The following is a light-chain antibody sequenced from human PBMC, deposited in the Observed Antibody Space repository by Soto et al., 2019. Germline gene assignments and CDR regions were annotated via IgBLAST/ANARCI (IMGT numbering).Light chain of an antibody. J-gene: IGKJ1*01. CDR1: QDISNY. V-gene: IGKV1-27*01. Sequence: DLPMTQSTSSLSASVGNRVTITRRASQDISNYLAWNQQKPEKVPQLLIYAASTLQSGVPSRFSGSGSGTDITLTISSLEPEDVATYYCQKYHSAPPWTFGQGTKVEIK. CDR2: AAS. CDR3: QKYHSAPPWT.